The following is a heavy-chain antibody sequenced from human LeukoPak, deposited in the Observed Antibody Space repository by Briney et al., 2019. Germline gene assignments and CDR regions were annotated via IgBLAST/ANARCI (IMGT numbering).Heavy chain of an antibody. Sequence: PGRSLRLSCAASGFTFSSYAMHWVRQAPGKGLEWVAVIWYDGSNKYYADSVKGRFTISRDNSKNTLYLQMNSLRAEDTAVYYCARGFYGDYRWDFDYWGQGTLVTVSS. J-gene: IGHJ4*02. CDR1: GFTFSSYA. CDR2: IWYDGSNK. V-gene: IGHV3-33*08. CDR3: ARGFYGDYRWDFDY. D-gene: IGHD4-17*01.